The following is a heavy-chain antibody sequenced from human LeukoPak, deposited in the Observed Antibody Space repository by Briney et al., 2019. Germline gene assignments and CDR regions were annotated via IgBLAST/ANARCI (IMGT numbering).Heavy chain of an antibody. CDR2: IYSGGST. J-gene: IGHJ1*01. Sequence: PGGSLRLSCAASGFSVSSNYMSWVRQAPGKGLEWVSVIYSGGSTYNADSVKGRFTISRDNSKNTLYLQMKSLRAEDTAVYYCARTDETAPAEDFQHWGQGTLVTVSS. V-gene: IGHV3-53*01. CDR3: ARTDETAPAEDFQH. CDR1: GFSVSSNY. D-gene: IGHD2-21*02.